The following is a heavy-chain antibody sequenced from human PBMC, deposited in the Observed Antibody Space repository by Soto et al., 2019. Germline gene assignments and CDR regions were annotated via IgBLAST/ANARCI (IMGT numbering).Heavy chain of an antibody. CDR2: IYYRGRT. Sequence: QVQLQESGPGLVKPSQTLSLTCTVSGGSVGSGNYYWSWIRQPPGKGLEWIGYIYYRGRTSYNPSLKRRVDISLDTSRNQFSLKLTSMTAADTAVYYCTRSDTAMSSSFWYFDLWGRGTRVTVSS. D-gene: IGHD5-18*01. CDR1: GGSVGSGNYY. J-gene: IGHJ2*01. CDR3: TRSDTAMSSSFWYFDL. V-gene: IGHV4-31*03.